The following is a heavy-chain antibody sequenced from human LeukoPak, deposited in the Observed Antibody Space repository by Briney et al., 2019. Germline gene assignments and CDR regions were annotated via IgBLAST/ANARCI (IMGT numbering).Heavy chain of an antibody. J-gene: IGHJ4*02. CDR2: INWNGGST. CDR3: ARDPIDGYNLIGVDY. V-gene: IGHV3-20*04. Sequence: RPGGSPRLSCAASGFTFDDYGMSWVRQAPGKGLEWVSGINWNGGSTGYADSVKGRFTISRDNAKNSLYLQMNSLRAEDTAVYYCARDPIDGYNLIGVDYWGQGTLVTVSS. CDR1: GFTFDDYG. D-gene: IGHD5-24*01.